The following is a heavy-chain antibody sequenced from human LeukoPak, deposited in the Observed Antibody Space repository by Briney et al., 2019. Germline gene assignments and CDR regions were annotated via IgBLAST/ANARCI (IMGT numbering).Heavy chain of an antibody. D-gene: IGHD1-20*01. CDR1: GGTFSSYS. J-gene: IGHJ5*02. CDR3: ARTPNWNDASRWFDP. Sequence: ASVKVSCKASGGTFSSYSISWVRQAPGQGLEWMGRIIPILGIANYAQKFQGRVTITADKSTSTAYMELSSLRSEDTAVYYCARTPNWNDASRWFDPWGQGTLVTVSS. CDR2: IIPILGIA. V-gene: IGHV1-69*02.